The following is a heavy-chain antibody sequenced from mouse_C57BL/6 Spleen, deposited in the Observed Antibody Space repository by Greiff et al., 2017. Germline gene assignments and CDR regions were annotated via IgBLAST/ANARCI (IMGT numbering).Heavy chain of an antibody. D-gene: IGHD3-1*01. CDR2: ISSGGSYT. Sequence: EVMLVESGGDLVKPGGSLKLSCAASGFTFSSYGMSWVRQTPDKRLEWVATISSGGSYTYYPDSVKGRFTISRDNAKNTLYLQMSSLKSEDTAMYYCARRGATEGFDYWGQGTTLTVSS. V-gene: IGHV5-6*02. CDR3: ARRGATEGFDY. CDR1: GFTFSSYG. J-gene: IGHJ2*01.